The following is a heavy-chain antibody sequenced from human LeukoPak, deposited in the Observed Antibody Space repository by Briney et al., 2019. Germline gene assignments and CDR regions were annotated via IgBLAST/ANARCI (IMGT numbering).Heavy chain of an antibody. Sequence: KAGGSLRLSCAASGFTLNTYSMNWVRQAPGKGLEWVSSISISSTYTYYADSLKGRFTVSGDNAKNSLYLQMNSLGAEDTAVYYCARGRPGTNGFDVWGQGTKATVSP. V-gene: IGHV3-21*01. CDR1: GFTLNTYS. D-gene: IGHD6-13*01. J-gene: IGHJ3*01. CDR2: ISISSTYT. CDR3: ARGRPGTNGFDV.